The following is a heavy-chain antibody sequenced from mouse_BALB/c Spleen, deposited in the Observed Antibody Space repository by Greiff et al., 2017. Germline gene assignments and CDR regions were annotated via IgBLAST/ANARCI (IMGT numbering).Heavy chain of an antibody. V-gene: IGHV7-1*02. Sequence: EVQGVESGGGLVQPGGSLRLSCATSGFTFSDFYMEWVRQPPGKRLEWIAASRNKANDYTTEYSASVKGRFIVSRDTSQSILYLQMNALRAEDTAIYYGARDDGYYGPWFAYWGQGTLVTVSA. J-gene: IGHJ3*01. D-gene: IGHD2-3*01. CDR1: GFTFSDFY. CDR3: ARDDGYYGPWFAY. CDR2: SRNKANDYTT.